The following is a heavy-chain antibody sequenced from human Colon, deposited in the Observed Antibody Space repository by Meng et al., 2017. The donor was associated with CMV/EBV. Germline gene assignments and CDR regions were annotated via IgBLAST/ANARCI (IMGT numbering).Heavy chain of an antibody. CDR1: GFTFSSYS. CDR3: ARWRELQGGAYYFDY. J-gene: IGHJ4*02. V-gene: IGHV3-21*01. CDR2: ISTRPST. D-gene: IGHD2-15*01. Sequence: EVQLVASGGGLVKPGGCLTLRCAASGFTFSSYSMSWVRQAPGKGLEWVSSISTRPSTDYADSVKGRFTVSRDNAKNSLYLQMNSLRAEDTAVYYCARWRELQGGAYYFDYWGQGTLVTVSS.